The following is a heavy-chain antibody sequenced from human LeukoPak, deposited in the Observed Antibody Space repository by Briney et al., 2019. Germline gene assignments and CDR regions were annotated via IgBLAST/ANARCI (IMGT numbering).Heavy chain of an antibody. CDR3: AKDFHSSSWYVYYYYGMDV. D-gene: IGHD6-13*01. CDR2: IPYDGSNT. V-gene: IGHV3-30*02. Sequence: GGSLRLSCAASGFTFSSYGMHWVRQAPGKGLEWVAFIPYDGSNTYYADSVKGRFTISRDNSKNTLYLQMNSLRAEDTAVYYCAKDFHSSSWYVYYYYGMDVWGQGTTVTVSS. CDR1: GFTFSSYG. J-gene: IGHJ6*02.